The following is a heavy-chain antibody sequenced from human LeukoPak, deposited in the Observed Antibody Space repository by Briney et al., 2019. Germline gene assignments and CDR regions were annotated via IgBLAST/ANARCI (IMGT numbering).Heavy chain of an antibody. V-gene: IGHV4-61*05. CDR1: GGSISSTSYY. CDR2: IHYTGTT. J-gene: IGHJ5*02. D-gene: IGHD1-14*01. Sequence: SETLSLTCTVSGGSISSTSYYWSWIRQPPGKGLEWIGYIHYTGTTNYNPSLKSRVTISVDTSKSQFSLKLNSVTAADTAVFYCAKGPGPNAMFDPWGQGTLVTVSS. CDR3: AKGPGPNAMFDP.